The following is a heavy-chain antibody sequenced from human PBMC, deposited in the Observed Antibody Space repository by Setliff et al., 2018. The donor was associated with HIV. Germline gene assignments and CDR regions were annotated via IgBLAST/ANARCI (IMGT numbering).Heavy chain of an antibody. J-gene: IGHJ6*02. Sequence: PGGSLRLSCSASGSTFSSSALHWVRQAPGKGLEYISGISDNGGNTHYADSVKRRFTISRDNSRNTLYLQMSSLRVEDTAVYYCARDQLAMVRRNGMDVWGQGTTVTVSS. D-gene: IGHD3-10*01. CDR2: ISDNGGNT. CDR3: ARDQLAMVRRNGMDV. CDR1: GSTFSSSA. V-gene: IGHV3-64D*09.